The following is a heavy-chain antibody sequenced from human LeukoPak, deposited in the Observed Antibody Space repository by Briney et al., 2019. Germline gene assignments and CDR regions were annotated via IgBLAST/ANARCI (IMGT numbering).Heavy chain of an antibody. Sequence: PSETLSLTCAVYGDSFSAYYWIWIRQPPGKGLEWIGEINHSGITNYNSSLQSRVTISVDTSKNQFSLRLSSVTPADTAIYYCARLSNDYGDYEGHYWGQGTLVTVSP. CDR2: INHSGIT. J-gene: IGHJ4*02. CDR1: GDSFSAYY. CDR3: ARLSNDYGDYEGHY. V-gene: IGHV4-34*01. D-gene: IGHD4-17*01.